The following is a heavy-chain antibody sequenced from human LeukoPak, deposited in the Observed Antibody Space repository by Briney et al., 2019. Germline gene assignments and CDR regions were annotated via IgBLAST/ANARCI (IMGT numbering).Heavy chain of an antibody. V-gene: IGHV4-34*01. CDR1: GGSFSGYY. Sequence: SETLSLTCAVYGGSFSGYYWSWIRQPPGKGLEWIGEINHSGSTNYNPSLESRVTISVDTSKNQFSLKLSSVTAADTAVYYCASRLTHIAAAGTSWFDPWGQGTLVTVSS. CDR3: ASRLTHIAAAGTSWFDP. J-gene: IGHJ5*02. D-gene: IGHD6-13*01. CDR2: INHSGST.